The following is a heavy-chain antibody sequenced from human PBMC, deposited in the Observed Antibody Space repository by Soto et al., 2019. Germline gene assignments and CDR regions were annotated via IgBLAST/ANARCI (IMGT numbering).Heavy chain of an antibody. CDR3: SRGDREDTAVVIGARPGEYGMDV. CDR1: GFTFSIYA. V-gene: IGHV3-30-3*01. CDR2: ISYDGARK. Sequence: QVQLVESGGGVVQPGRSLRLSRAASGFTFSIYAMHWVRQAPGKGLEWVAVISYDGARKAYANSVKGRFTISRDTSKNTLYLQMNSLRVEDTAAYYCSRGDREDTAVVIGARPGEYGMDVWGRGTTVTVSS. D-gene: IGHD2-15*01. J-gene: IGHJ6*02.